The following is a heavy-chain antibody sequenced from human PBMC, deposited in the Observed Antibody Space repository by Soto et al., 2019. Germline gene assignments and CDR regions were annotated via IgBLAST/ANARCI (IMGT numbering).Heavy chain of an antibody. CDR2: INAGDGKT. D-gene: IGHD1-1*01. V-gene: IGHV1-3*01. J-gene: IGHJ4*02. Sequence: ASVKVSCKASGYTFTSYALHWVRQAPGQRLEWMGWINAGDGKTKYSQKFQGRVTITRDTSASTAYLVLSSLTSEDTAVYYCARGIWNDHTYYYDSWGQGTLVTVSS. CDR3: ARGIWNDHTYYYDS. CDR1: GYTFTSYA.